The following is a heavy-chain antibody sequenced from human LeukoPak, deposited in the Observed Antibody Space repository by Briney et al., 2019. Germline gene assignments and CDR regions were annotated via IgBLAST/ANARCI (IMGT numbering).Heavy chain of an antibody. CDR2: IYYSGST. J-gene: IGHJ5*02. Sequence: SETLSLTCTVSGGSISSYYWSWIRQPPGKGLEWIGYIYYSGSTNYNPSLKSRVTISVDKSKNQFSLKLSSVTAADTAVYYCARDASIAAAGDNWFDPWGQGTLVTVSS. CDR1: GGSISSYY. D-gene: IGHD6-13*01. V-gene: IGHV4-59*01. CDR3: ARDASIAAAGDNWFDP.